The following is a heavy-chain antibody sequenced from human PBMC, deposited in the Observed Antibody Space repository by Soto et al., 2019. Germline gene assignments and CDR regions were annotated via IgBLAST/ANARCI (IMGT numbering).Heavy chain of an antibody. Sequence: GGSLRLSCAASGFTFRDCYMTWFRQAPGKGLEWLSYIDSSTKYTNYADSVKGRFTISRDNAKNSLYLQMNSLRADDTAVYYCAREYYYTMDVWGQGTMVTVS. J-gene: IGHJ6*02. CDR2: IDSSTKYT. CDR3: AREYYYTMDV. V-gene: IGHV3-11*05. CDR1: GFTFRDCY.